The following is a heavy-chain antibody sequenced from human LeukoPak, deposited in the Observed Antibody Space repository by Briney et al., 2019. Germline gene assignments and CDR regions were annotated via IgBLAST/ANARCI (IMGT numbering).Heavy chain of an antibody. D-gene: IGHD7-27*01. CDR1: GFTVSGHY. CDR2: TYSDGNS. V-gene: IGHV3-66*01. Sequence: GGSLRLSCAASGFTVSGHYLTWVRQAPGKGLEWVSITYSDGNSYYADSVKGRFTISRDNSKNTLYLQMVSLRVDDTAVYYCARETVSYNWGSSSFDSWGQGTLVTVSS. J-gene: IGHJ4*02. CDR3: ARETVSYNWGSSSFDS.